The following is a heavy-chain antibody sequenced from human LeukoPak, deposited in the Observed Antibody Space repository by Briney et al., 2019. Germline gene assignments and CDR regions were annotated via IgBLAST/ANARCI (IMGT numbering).Heavy chain of an antibody. Sequence: ASVKVSCKASGYSFTSFGMNWVRQAPGQGLEWMGWISAYNGNTNYAQKLQGRVTMTTDTSTSTAYMELRSLRSDDTAVYYCARESGEDYYYYMDVWGKGTTVTVSS. V-gene: IGHV1-18*01. J-gene: IGHJ6*03. CDR2: ISAYNGNT. D-gene: IGHD7-27*01. CDR1: GYSFTSFG. CDR3: ARESGEDYYYYMDV.